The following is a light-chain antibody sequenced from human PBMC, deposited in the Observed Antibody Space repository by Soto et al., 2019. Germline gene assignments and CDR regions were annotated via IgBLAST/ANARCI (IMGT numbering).Light chain of an antibody. Sequence: QSALTQPASVSGSPGQSNTISCTGTSNDIGGYNLVSWYQQHPGKAPKLIIYEANKRPSGVSDRFSGSRSGTTASLTVSGLQAEDEADYYCSSYAGFNKVLFGGGTKLTVL. J-gene: IGLJ2*01. V-gene: IGLV2-14*02. CDR3: SSYAGFNKVL. CDR2: EAN. CDR1: SNDIGGYNL.